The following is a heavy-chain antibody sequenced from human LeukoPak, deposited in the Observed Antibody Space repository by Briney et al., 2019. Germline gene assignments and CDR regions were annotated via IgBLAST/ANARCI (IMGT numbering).Heavy chain of an antibody. J-gene: IGHJ5*02. V-gene: IGHV3-15*07. CDR1: GFTFSNAY. CDR2: IKPKTDGETT. Sequence: GGSLRLSCAASGFTFSNAYMNWVRQAPGKGLEWVGRIKPKTDGETTEYAAPVKDRFSISRDDSKSMMYLQMNSLKTEDTAVYYCAKGHPRLRLGGNWFDPWGQGTLVTVSS. D-gene: IGHD3-16*01. CDR3: AKGHPRLRLGGNWFDP.